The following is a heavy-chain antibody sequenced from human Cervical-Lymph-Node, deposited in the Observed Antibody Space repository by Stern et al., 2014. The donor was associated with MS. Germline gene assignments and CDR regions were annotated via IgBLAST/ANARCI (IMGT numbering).Heavy chain of an antibody. CDR2: IRNKGSSYTT. J-gene: IGHJ5*02. V-gene: IGHV3-72*01. D-gene: IGHD3-10*01. Sequence: EDQLVESGGGLVQPGGSLRLSCEASGFTFSDSFMDWVRQAPGKGLEWVGRIRNKGSSYTTQYVASVEGRFTISRDASKNSVFLQMNSLKPEDPAVYYCAKHADSAGGAWGQGTLVTVSS. CDR3: AKHADSAGGA. CDR1: GFTFSDSF.